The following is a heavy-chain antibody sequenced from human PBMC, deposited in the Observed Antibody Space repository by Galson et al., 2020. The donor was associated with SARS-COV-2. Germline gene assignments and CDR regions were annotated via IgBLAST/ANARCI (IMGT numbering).Heavy chain of an antibody. J-gene: IGHJ1*01. D-gene: IGHD3-22*01. CDR1: GYSFTNYW. Sequence: GESLKISCKGSGYSFTNYWIGWVRQMPGKGLEWMGIIYPGDSDTRYSTSFQGQVTMSADKSISTAYLQWSSLKASDTAMYYCASSSGYYYSGYFQHWGQGTLVTVSS. V-gene: IGHV5-51*01. CDR2: IYPGDSDT. CDR3: ASSSGYYYSGYFQH.